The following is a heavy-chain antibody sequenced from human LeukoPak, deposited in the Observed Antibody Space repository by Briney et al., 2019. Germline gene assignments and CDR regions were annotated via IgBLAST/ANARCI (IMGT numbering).Heavy chain of an antibody. CDR2: INWNGGST. V-gene: IGHV3-20*04. Sequence: GGSLTLSCAVSGFTFDDYGMSWVRQPPGKGLEWVSGINWNGGSTGYADSVKGRFTISRDNDKNSLYLQMNSLRAEDTALYYCARNGPAEDYYYYYYIDVWGKGTTVTVSS. CDR3: ARNGPAEDYYYYYYIDV. D-gene: IGHD2-2*01. J-gene: IGHJ6*03. CDR1: GFTFDDYG.